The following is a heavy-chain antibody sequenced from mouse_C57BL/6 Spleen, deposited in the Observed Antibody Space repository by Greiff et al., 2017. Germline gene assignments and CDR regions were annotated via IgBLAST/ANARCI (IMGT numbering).Heavy chain of an antibody. CDR3: ASPQLGAMDY. Sequence: DVQLQESGPGLVKPSQSLSLTCSVTGYSITSGYYWNWIRQFPGNKLEWMGYISYDGSNNYNPSLKNRISITRDTSKNQFFLKLNSVTTEDTATYYCASPQLGAMDYWGQGTSVTVSS. J-gene: IGHJ4*01. CDR2: ISYDGSN. CDR1: GYSITSGYY. D-gene: IGHD1-3*01. V-gene: IGHV3-6*01.